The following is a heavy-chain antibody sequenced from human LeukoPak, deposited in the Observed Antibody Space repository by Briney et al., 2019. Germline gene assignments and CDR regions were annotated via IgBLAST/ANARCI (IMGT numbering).Heavy chain of an antibody. CDR3: ARGIVVGAGYFDY. D-gene: IGHD1-26*01. J-gene: IGHJ4*02. Sequence: ASVKVSCKASGYTFSGHYLHWVRQAPGQGLEWMGRINPNTGVTQYTENFQGRVTMTRGTSISTAYMELSRLRSVDTAVYYCARGIVVGAGYFDYWGQGTLVTVSS. CDR1: GYTFSGHY. V-gene: IGHV1-2*06. CDR2: INPNTGVT.